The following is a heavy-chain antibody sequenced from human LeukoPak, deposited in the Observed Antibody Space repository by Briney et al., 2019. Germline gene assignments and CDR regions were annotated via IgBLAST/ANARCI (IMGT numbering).Heavy chain of an antibody. CDR2: ISGSGST. CDR1: GGSISGYY. Sequence: SETLSLTCTVSGGSISGYYWSWIRLPAGKGLEWVGRISGSGSTNYHPSLQSRVTMSVDTSKNQFSLKLGSVTAADTAMYYCARGSGGSLPFDYWGQGTLVTVSS. J-gene: IGHJ4*02. V-gene: IGHV4-4*07. CDR3: ARGSGGSLPFDY. D-gene: IGHD2-15*01.